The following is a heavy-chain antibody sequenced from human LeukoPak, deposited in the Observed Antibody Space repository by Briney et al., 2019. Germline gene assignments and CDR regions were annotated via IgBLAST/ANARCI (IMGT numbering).Heavy chain of an antibody. CDR1: GDSISSSHW. J-gene: IGHJ4*02. CDR2: VYHTGDT. CDR3: TRGGTDALSY. D-gene: IGHD3-16*01. Sequence: SGTLSLTCAVSGDSISSSHWWSWVRQPPGKGLEWIGEVYHTGDTNYNPSLKSRITISVDKSKNQFSLKLTSVTAADTAVYYCTRGGTDALSYWGQGTPVTVSS. V-gene: IGHV4-4*02.